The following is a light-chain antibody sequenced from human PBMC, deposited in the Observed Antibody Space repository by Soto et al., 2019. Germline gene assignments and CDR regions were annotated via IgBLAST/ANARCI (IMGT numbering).Light chain of an antibody. J-gene: IGKJ5*01. CDR2: GAS. V-gene: IGKV3-20*01. CDR1: QTISNRY. CDR3: QQFGGSPPIS. Sequence: EILLTQSPVTLSLSPGERATLSCSASQTISNRYLAWYQQKPGQAPRLLIYGASSRAPGTPNRFSSSGSGTDFTLTISRLEPEDFAVYYCQQFGGSPPISFGQGTRLEIK.